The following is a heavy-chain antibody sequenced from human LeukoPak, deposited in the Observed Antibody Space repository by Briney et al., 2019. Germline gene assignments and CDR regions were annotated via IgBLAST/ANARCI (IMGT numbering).Heavy chain of an antibody. CDR2: IGGGGTT. Sequence: PGGSLRLSCAASGLTLSTYAMRWTRQAPGKGLEWVSSIGGGGTTSYADSVKGRFTISRDLSKITVYLQMNSLRAEDTAVYYCAQDRGARYPFGMDVWGQGTTVTVSS. CDR3: AQDRGARYPFGMDV. V-gene: IGHV3-23*01. CDR1: GLTLSTYA. J-gene: IGHJ6*02. D-gene: IGHD2-2*01.